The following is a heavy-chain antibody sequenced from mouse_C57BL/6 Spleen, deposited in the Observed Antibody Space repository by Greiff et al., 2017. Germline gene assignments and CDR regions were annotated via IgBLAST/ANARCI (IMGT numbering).Heavy chain of an antibody. Sequence: QVQLQQPGAELVRPGTSVKLSCKASGYTFTSYWMHWVKQRPGQGLEWIGVIDPSDSYTNYNQKFKGKATLTVDTSSSTAYMQLSSLTSEDSAVXYCALVAKGYWYFDVWGTGTTVTVSS. CDR2: IDPSDSYT. D-gene: IGHD1-1*01. CDR1: GYTFTSYW. CDR3: ALVAKGYWYFDV. J-gene: IGHJ1*03. V-gene: IGHV1-59*01.